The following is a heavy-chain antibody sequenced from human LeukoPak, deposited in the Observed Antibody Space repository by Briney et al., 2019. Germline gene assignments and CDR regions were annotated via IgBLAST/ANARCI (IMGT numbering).Heavy chain of an antibody. J-gene: IGHJ4*02. Sequence: PSETLSLTCTVSGGSISSSSYYWGWIRQPPGKGLEWIGSIYYSGSTHYNPSLKSRVTISVDTSKNQFSLKLSSVTAADTAVYYCARLSISYDSSGYYYGDYWGQGTLVTVSS. CDR3: ARLSISYDSSGYYYGDY. CDR1: GGSISSSSYY. D-gene: IGHD3-22*01. V-gene: IGHV4-39*01. CDR2: IYYSGST.